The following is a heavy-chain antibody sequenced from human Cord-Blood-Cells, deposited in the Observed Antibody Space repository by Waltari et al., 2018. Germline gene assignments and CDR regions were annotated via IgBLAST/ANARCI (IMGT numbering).Heavy chain of an antibody. J-gene: IGHJ4*02. CDR1: EGTFSSYA. Sequence: QVQLVQSGAEVKKPGSSVKVSCKASEGTFSSYAISWRRQAPVQGLEWMGGLIPSFGTANYAQKFQGRVKISAEEYTSTAYMALGSLRSEDTAMYYCARTRVEQQLVPMSLERYWGQGTLVTVSS. D-gene: IGHD6-13*01. CDR2: LIPSFGTA. V-gene: IGHV1-69*01. CDR3: ARTRVEQQLVPMSLERY.